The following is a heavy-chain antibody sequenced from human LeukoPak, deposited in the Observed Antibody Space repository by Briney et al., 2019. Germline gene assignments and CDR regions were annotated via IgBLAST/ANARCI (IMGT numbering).Heavy chain of an antibody. CDR3: ARDAYNWNDGGGWFDP. CDR1: GGSISSYY. D-gene: IGHD1-20*01. Sequence: SETLSLTCTVSGGSISSYYWSWIRQPPGKGLEWIGYIYYSGSTNYNPSLKSRVTISVDTFKNQFSLKLSSVTAADTAVYYCARDAYNWNDGGGWFDPWGQGTLVTVSS. V-gene: IGHV4-59*01. CDR2: IYYSGST. J-gene: IGHJ5*02.